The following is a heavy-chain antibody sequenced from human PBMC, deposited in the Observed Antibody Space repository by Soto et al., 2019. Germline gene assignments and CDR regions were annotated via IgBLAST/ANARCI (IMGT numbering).Heavy chain of an antibody. CDR2: ISAYNGNT. Sequence: ASVKVSCKASGYTFTSYGISWLLQAPGQGLEWMGWISAYNGNTNYAQKLQGRVTMTTDTSTSTAYMELRSLRSDDTAVYYCARFASSGWFFDYWGQGTTVTVSS. V-gene: IGHV1-18*01. CDR3: ARFASSGWFFDY. J-gene: IGHJ4*03. D-gene: IGHD6-19*01. CDR1: GYTFTSYG.